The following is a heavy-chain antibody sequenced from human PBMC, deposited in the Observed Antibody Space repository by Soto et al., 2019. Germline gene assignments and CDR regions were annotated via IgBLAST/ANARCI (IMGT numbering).Heavy chain of an antibody. V-gene: IGHV4-34*01. CDR2: INHSGST. D-gene: IGHD3-22*01. J-gene: IGHJ4*02. CDR1: GGSFSGYY. CDR3: ASGLYDSSGYYLDY. Sequence: SETLSLTCAVYGGSFSGYYWSWIRQPPGKGLEWIGEINHSGSTNYNPSLKSRVTISVDTSKNQFSLKLSSVTAADTAVYYCASGLYDSSGYYLDYWGQGTLVTVSS.